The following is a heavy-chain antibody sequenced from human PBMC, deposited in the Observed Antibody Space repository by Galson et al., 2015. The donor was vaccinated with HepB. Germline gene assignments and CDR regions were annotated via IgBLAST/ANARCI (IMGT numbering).Heavy chain of an antibody. V-gene: IGHV3-64D*06. Sequence: SLRLSCAASGFIFSAYPMHWVRQAPGKGLEYVSAISINGAATYYAGSVKGRFTISRDNSKNTLYLQMSSLRPEDTAVYYCVKVRGPCSGRTCYYDYWGQGTLVTVSS. CDR3: VKVRGPCSGRTCYYDY. D-gene: IGHD2-15*01. J-gene: IGHJ4*02. CDR1: GFIFSAYP. CDR2: ISINGAAT.